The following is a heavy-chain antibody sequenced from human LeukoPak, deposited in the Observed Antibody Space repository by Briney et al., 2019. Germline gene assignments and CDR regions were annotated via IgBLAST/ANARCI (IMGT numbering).Heavy chain of an antibody. V-gene: IGHV3-21*01. CDR1: GCTFSSYS. D-gene: IGHD2-2*01. CDR2: ISNSSSYI. CDR3: ARDRDIVVVPAARRYNWFDP. J-gene: IGHJ5*02. Sequence: AGSLRLSCAASGCTFSSYSRNWVRQAPGKGLEWVSSISNSSSYIYYADSVQGRFTIYRDNAKNSLYLQMNSLRAEDTAVYYCARDRDIVVVPAARRYNWFDPWGQGTLVTVSS.